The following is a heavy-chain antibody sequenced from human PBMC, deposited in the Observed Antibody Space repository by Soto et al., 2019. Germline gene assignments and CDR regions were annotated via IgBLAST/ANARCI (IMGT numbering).Heavy chain of an antibody. CDR3: AAGSSSISEFDY. CDR2: IVVGSGNT. J-gene: IGHJ4*02. V-gene: IGHV1-58*01. CDR1: GFTFTSSA. Sequence: SVKVSCKASGFTFTSSAVQWGRQARGQRLEWIGWIVVGSGNTNYAQKFQERVTITRDMSTSTAYMELSSLRSEDTAVYYCAAGSSSISEFDYWGQGTLVTVSS. D-gene: IGHD6-6*01.